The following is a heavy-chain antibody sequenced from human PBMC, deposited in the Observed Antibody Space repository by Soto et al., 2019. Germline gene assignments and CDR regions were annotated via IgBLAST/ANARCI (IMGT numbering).Heavy chain of an antibody. J-gene: IGHJ3*02. V-gene: IGHV1-2*02. D-gene: IGHD6-19*01. CDR1: GYPVTAYY. Sequence: QLHLVQSGAVVKKPGASVTVSCSASGYPVTAYYMHWVRQAPGRGLEWMGGINPATGAAKYTPTFQGRGTMTRDTSTSTVFKELRGLTSEDTAAFYCAGGGGVAVAGSAAFEMWGQGTLVTVSS. CDR2: INPATGAA. CDR3: AGGGGVAVAGSAAFEM.